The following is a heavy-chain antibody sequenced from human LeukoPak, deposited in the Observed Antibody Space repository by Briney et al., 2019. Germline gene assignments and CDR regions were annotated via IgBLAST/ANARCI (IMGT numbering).Heavy chain of an antibody. V-gene: IGHV4-34*01. D-gene: IGHD3-10*01. CDR1: GGSFSGYY. J-gene: IGHJ4*02. CDR3: ANLYGSGPSAY. Sequence: SETLSLTCAVYGGSFSGYYWSWIRQPPGKGLEWIGEINHSGSTNYNPSLTSRVTISVDTSKNQFSLKLSSVTAADTAVYYCANLYGSGPSAYWGQGTLVTVSS. CDR2: INHSGST.